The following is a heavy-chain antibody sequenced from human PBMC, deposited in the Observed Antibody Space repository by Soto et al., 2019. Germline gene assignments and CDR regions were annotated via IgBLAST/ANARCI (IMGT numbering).Heavy chain of an antibody. CDR2: IYYSGST. V-gene: IGHV4-59*01. Sequence: PSETLSLTCTVSGGSISSYYWSWIRQPPGKGLEWIGYIYYSGSTNYNPSLKSRVTISVDTSKNQFSLKLSSVTAADTAVYYCASGIVGATLSYYFDYWGQGTLVTVSS. CDR1: GGSISSYY. J-gene: IGHJ4*02. CDR3: ASGIVGATLSYYFDY. D-gene: IGHD1-26*01.